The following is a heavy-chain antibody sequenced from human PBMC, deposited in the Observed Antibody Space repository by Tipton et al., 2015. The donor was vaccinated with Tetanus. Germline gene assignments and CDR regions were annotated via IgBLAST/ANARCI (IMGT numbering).Heavy chain of an antibody. CDR2: ISHSGSS. CDR3: ARGLAREPFYLDY. J-gene: IGHJ4*02. D-gene: IGHD1-26*01. CDR1: GGSFSLYY. V-gene: IGHV4-34*01. Sequence: LRLFCTVSGGSFSLYYWNWVRQSPGKGLEWIGEISHSGSSSYSPSLKSRVTISEETSKNQFSLRLRSVAAADPAVYFCARGLAREPFYLDYWGQGKQVTVSS.